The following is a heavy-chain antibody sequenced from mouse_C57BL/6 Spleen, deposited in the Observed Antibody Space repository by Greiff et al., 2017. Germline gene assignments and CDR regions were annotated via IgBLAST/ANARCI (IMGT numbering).Heavy chain of an antibody. CDR2: INPNYGTT. CDR3: ARGYGSSYLDV. D-gene: IGHD1-1*01. J-gene: IGHJ2*01. V-gene: IGHV1-39*01. CDR1: GYSFTNYN. Sequence: EVKLMESGPELVKPGASVKISCKASGYSFTNYNMNWVKQSHGKSLEWIGVINPNYGTTSYNQQFKGKATLTVDQSSSTASMQLNRLTSEDAADYYCARGYGSSYLDVWGKGTTLTVSS.